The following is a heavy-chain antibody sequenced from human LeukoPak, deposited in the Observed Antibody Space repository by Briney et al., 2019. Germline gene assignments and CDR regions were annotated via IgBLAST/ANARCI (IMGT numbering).Heavy chain of an antibody. CDR1: GYTFTSYD. Sequence: ASVKVSCKASGYTFTSYDINWVRQVTGQGLEWMGWMNPNSGNTGYAQKFQGRVTMTRNASISTAYMELSSLRSEDTAVYYCARGIAAAFCDPWGQGTLVTVSS. D-gene: IGHD6-13*01. CDR2: MNPNSGNT. V-gene: IGHV1-8*01. J-gene: IGHJ5*02. CDR3: ARGIAAAFCDP.